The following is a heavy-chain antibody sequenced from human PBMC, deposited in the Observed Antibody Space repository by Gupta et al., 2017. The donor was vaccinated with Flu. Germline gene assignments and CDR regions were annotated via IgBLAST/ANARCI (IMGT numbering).Heavy chain of an antibody. CDR3: ARAGWASSTSIGNDY. CDR2: INPNSGGT. Sequence: QVQMVQSGAEVTKPCASVTVSCTAAGYNFTGYYMHWVRQATGQGLEWMGWINPNSGGTNYAQKFQGRVTMTRDTSISTAYMELSRLRSDDTAVYYCARAGWASSTSIGNDYWGQGTLVTVSS. V-gene: IGHV1-2*02. J-gene: IGHJ4*02. D-gene: IGHD2-2*01. CDR1: GYNFTGYY.